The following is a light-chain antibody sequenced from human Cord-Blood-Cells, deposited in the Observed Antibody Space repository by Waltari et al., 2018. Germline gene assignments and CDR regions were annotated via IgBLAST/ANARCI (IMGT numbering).Light chain of an antibody. CDR1: QSISSW. J-gene: IGKJ1*01. V-gene: IGKV1-5*01. Sequence: DIQMTQSPSTLSASVGDRVTITCRASQSISSWLAWYQQKPGKAPKLLIYDASSLESGVPSRCCGSGSGTEVSLTISSLQPDDFATYYCQQYNSYSPTTFGQGTKVEIK. CDR3: QQYNSYSPTT. CDR2: DAS.